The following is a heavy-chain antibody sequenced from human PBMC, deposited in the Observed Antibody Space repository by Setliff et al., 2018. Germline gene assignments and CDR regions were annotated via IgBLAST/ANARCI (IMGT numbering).Heavy chain of an antibody. CDR2: INPNSGGT. D-gene: IGHD4-17*01. CDR3: ARSRLYGGWFDP. CDR1: GYTFTGYF. J-gene: IGHJ5*02. V-gene: IGHV1-2*02. Sequence: ASVKVSCKASGYTFTGYFIHWVRQAPGQGLEWMGWINPNSGGTNYAQKFQGRVTMTRDTSISTAYMELSRLRSDDTAVYSRARSRLYGGWFDPWGQGTLVTVSS.